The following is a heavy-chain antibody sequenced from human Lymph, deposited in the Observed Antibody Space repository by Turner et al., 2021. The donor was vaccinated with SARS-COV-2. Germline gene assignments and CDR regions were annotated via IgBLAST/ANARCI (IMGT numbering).Heavy chain of an antibody. J-gene: IGHJ4*02. CDR3: PGVGPGGFDY. Sequence: FKASVYTLTSYYIHWVRQAPGQGLEWMGIINPSGDSTIYAPKIKGNVTINSDWSTGTGYMDLRILKATVRGVKDLPGVGPGGFDYWGQGTPVTVSS. CDR2: INPSGDST. D-gene: IGHD3-3*01. CDR1: VYTLTSYY. V-gene: IGHV1-46*01.